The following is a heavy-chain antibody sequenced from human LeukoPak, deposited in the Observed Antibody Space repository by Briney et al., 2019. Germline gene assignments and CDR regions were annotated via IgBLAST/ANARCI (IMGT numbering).Heavy chain of an antibody. CDR2: IIPTSGTA. J-gene: IGHJ4*02. V-gene: IGHV1-69*06. Sequence: SVKVSCKASGGTFSSYAISWVRQAPGQGLEWMGGIIPTSGTANYAQKFQGRVTITADKSTSTAYMELSSLRSEDTAVYYCARDRQAGATLDFDYWGQGTLVTVSS. D-gene: IGHD1-26*01. CDR1: GGTFSSYA. CDR3: ARDRQAGATLDFDY.